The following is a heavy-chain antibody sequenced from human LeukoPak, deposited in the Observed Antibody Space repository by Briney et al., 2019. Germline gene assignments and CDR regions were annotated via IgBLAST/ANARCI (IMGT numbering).Heavy chain of an antibody. CDR1: GDSLTSGSRY. V-gene: IGHV4-61*09. D-gene: IGHD4-17*01. J-gene: IGHJ6*04. Sequence: SETLSLTCTVSGDSLTSGSRYWSWIRQPAGKGLEWIGHFYSSTRTTYNPSLESRVTISGDTAKNQFSLKLDSVTAADTAVYFCARCMSELDYGDYSYYYHMDVWGKGTTVTVSS. CDR3: ARCMSELDYGDYSYYYHMDV. CDR2: FYSSTRT.